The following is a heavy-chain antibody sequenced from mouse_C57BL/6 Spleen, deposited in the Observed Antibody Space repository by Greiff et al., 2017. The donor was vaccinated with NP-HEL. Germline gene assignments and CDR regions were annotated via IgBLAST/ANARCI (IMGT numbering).Heavy chain of an antibody. V-gene: IGHV2-2*01. Sequence: VKLQESGPGLVQPSQSLSITCTVSGFSLTSYGVHWVRQSPGKGLEWLGVIWSGGSTDYNAAFISRLSISKDNSKSQVFFKMNSLQADDTAIYYCARKDYGSSYEGMDYWGQGTSVTVSS. CDR3: ARKDYGSSYEGMDY. CDR2: IWSGGST. CDR1: GFSLTSYG. D-gene: IGHD1-1*01. J-gene: IGHJ4*01.